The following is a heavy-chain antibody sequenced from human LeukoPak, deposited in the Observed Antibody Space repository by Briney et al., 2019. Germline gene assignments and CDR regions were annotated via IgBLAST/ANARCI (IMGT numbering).Heavy chain of an antibody. V-gene: IGHV3-74*01. CDR2: INSDGSST. Sequence: AGGSLRLSCAASGFTFSSYWMHWVRQAPGKGLVWVSRINSDGSSTRYADSVKGRFTISRDNSKNTLYLQMNSLRAEDTAVYYCAKDRHPVATTPIYFDYWGQGTLVTVSS. CDR1: GFTFSSYW. D-gene: IGHD5-12*01. J-gene: IGHJ4*02. CDR3: AKDRHPVATTPIYFDY.